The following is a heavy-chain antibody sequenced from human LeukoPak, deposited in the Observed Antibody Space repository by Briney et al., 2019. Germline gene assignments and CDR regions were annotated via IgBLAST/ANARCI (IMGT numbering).Heavy chain of an antibody. CDR1: GYSITNSDW. V-gene: IGHV4-28*01. J-gene: IGHJ2*01. CDR2: VYYSGST. D-gene: IGHD2-21*01. CDR3: ARTAYARFFDL. Sequence: SETLSLTCAVSGYSITNSDWWGWIRQPPGKGLEWIGHVYYSGSTNYNPSLKSRVTISIDTSKNQFSLKLSSVTAADTAVYYCARTAYARFFDLWGRGTLVTVSS.